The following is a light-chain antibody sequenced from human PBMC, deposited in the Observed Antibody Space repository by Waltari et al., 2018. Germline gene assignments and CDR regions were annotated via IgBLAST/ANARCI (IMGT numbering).Light chain of an antibody. J-gene: IGLJ3*02. CDR3: SAWDSSLSAWV. CDR2: RNN. CDR1: SNNVGDQG. Sequence: QAGLTQPPSVSKGLRQTATLTCTGNSNNVGDQGAAWLQQHQGHPPKLLSYRNNYRPSGISEGLSASRSGNTASLTITGLQPEDEADYYCSAWDSSLSAWVFGGGTKLTVL. V-gene: IGLV10-54*01.